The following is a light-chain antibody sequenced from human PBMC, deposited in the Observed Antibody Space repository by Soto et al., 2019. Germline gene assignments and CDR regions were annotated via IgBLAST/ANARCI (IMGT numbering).Light chain of an antibody. CDR2: DAS. Sequence: EIVLAQSPGPPSFAPGERATPSCRASQSVSSYLAWYQQKPGQAPRLLIYDASNRATGIPARFSGSGSETDFTLTISSLEPEDFAVYYCQHRMNWPITFGQGTRLEIK. V-gene: IGKV3-11*01. CDR1: QSVSSY. CDR3: QHRMNWPIT. J-gene: IGKJ5*01.